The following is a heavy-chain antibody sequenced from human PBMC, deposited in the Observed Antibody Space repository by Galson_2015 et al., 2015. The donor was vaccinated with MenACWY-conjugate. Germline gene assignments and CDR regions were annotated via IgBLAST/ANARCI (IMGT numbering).Heavy chain of an antibody. Sequence: SLRLSCAASGFTFNNYWMHWVRHPPRKGLEWISYIKADGSFSNYADSVKGRFTISTDNAKNMVYLQMDGLGDEDTAVYFCARDTTWSFAPGAQGPLV. J-gene: IGHJ5*02. CDR3: ARDTTWSFAP. CDR2: IKADGSFS. V-gene: IGHV3-74*01. D-gene: IGHD1-14*01. CDR1: GFTFNNYW.